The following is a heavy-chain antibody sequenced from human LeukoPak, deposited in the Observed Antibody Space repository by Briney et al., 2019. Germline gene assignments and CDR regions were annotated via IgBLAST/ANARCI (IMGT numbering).Heavy chain of an antibody. CDR2: IKQAGREK. V-gene: IGHV3-7*05. CDR1: GFTFSSYW. D-gene: IGHD2-15*01. CDR3: AREVVDNFDY. Sequence: GRSLRLSCAASGFTFSSYWMSWVRQAPGKGLEWVANIKQAGREKYYVDSVKGRFTISRDNAKNSLYLQMNSLRAEDTAVYYCAREVVDNFDYWGQGTLVTVSA. J-gene: IGHJ4*02.